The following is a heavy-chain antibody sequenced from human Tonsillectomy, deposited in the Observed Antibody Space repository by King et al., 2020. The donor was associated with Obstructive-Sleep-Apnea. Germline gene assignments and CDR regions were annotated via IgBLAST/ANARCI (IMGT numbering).Heavy chain of an antibody. CDR1: GFSFSTYS. CDR3: SRVPYNWNYFFGMDV. CDR2: ISSSSSHI. D-gene: IGHD1-20*01. J-gene: IGHJ6*02. V-gene: IGHV3-21*01. Sequence: VQLVESGGGLVRPRGSLRLSCAASGFSFSTYSINWVRQAPGKGLEWVSSISSSSSHIYYADSVKGRFTISRDNAKNSLYLQMNSLRAEDTAVYYCSRVPYNWNYFFGMDVWGQGTPVTVSS.